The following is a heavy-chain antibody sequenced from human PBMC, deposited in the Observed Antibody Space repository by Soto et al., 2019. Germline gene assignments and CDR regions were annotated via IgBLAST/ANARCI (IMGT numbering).Heavy chain of an antibody. V-gene: IGHV4-31*03. CDR1: GGSIGSGGYW. Sequence: QVQLQESGPGLMQPSQTLSLTCTVSGGSIGSGGYWWSWIRQHPGRGLEWIGFVSYTGNTQYNPCLKSRVNISVDTSTKQFSLKLSSVTAADAAVYYCARGTLVWGQGTLVTASS. J-gene: IGHJ4*02. CDR3: ARGTLV. D-gene: IGHD2-2*01. CDR2: VSYTGNT.